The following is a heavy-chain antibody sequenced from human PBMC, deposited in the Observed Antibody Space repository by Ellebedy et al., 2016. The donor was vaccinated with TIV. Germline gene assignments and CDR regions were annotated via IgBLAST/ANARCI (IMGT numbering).Heavy chain of an antibody. J-gene: IGHJ4*02. Sequence: GESLKISCAASGFTFSSYWMSWVRQAPRKGLEWVAANSGTGYRADYADSLKGRFTISRDNSKNTLYLQMSSLTVEDTAIYYCVRDGYNDIPFDCWGQGTLVTVSS. CDR2: NSGTGYRA. V-gene: IGHV3-23*01. CDR1: GFTFSSYW. D-gene: IGHD5-24*01. CDR3: VRDGYNDIPFDC.